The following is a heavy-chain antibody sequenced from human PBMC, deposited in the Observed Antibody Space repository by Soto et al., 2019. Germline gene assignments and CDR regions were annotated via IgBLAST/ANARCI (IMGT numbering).Heavy chain of an antibody. V-gene: IGHV5-51*01. D-gene: IGHD5-18*01. Sequence: PGESLKISCKGSGYSFTSYWIGWVRQMPGKGLEWMGIIYPGDSDTRYSPSFQGQVTISADKSISTAYLQWSSLKASDTAMYYCARLDLFRGHSYGFDYWGQGTLVTVSS. CDR1: GYSFTSYW. CDR3: ARLDLFRGHSYGFDY. CDR2: IYPGDSDT. J-gene: IGHJ4*02.